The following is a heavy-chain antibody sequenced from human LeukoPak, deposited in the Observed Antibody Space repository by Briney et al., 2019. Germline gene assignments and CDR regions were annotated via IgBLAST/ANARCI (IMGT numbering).Heavy chain of an antibody. J-gene: IGHJ4*02. D-gene: IGHD3-22*01. V-gene: IGHV3-7*01. Sequence: GGSLRLSCAASGFTFSTYWMTWVRQAPGKGLEWVANIKEDGSEKYYVDSVKGRFTISRDNAKKSMYLQMNSLRAEDTAVYYCARDFSGYFDYWGQGTLVTVSS. CDR3: ARDFSGYFDY. CDR1: GFTFSTYW. CDR2: IKEDGSEK.